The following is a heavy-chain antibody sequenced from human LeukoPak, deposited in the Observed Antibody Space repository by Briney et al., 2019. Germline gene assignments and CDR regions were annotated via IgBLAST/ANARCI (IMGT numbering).Heavy chain of an antibody. Sequence: SETLSLTCTVSGGSISSSSYYWGWIRQPPGKGLEWIGSIYYSGSTYYNPSLKSRVTISVDTSRNQFSLKLSSVTAADTDVYYCARYCSGGSCYPTEHDYWGQGTQVTVSS. CDR3: ARYCSGGSCYPTEHDY. D-gene: IGHD2-15*01. CDR1: GGSISSSSYY. V-gene: IGHV4-39*07. J-gene: IGHJ4*02. CDR2: IYYSGST.